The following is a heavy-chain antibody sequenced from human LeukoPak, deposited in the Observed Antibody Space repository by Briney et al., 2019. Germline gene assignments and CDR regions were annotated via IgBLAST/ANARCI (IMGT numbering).Heavy chain of an antibody. V-gene: IGHV4-39*01. Sequence: SETLSLTCTVSGGSISSSSYYWGWIRQPPGKGLEWIGSIYYSGSTYYNPSLKSRVTISVDTSKNQFSLKLSSVTAADTAVYYCARGRGFSKVRGVNFDYWGQGTLVTVSS. J-gene: IGHJ4*02. D-gene: IGHD3-10*01. CDR1: GGSISSSSYY. CDR2: IYYSGST. CDR3: ARGRGFSKVRGVNFDY.